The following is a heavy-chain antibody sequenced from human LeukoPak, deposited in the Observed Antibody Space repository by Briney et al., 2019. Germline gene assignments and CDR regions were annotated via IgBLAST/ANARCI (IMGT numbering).Heavy chain of an antibody. CDR2: INHSGST. J-gene: IGHJ4*02. Sequence: SETLSLTCAVYGGSFSGYYWSWIRQPPGKGLEWIGEINHSGSTNYNPSLKSRVTISVDTSKNQFSLKLSSVTAADTAVYYCARADSFYYYDSSGNIDYWGQGTLVTVSS. CDR1: GGSFSGYY. V-gene: IGHV4-34*01. CDR3: ARADSFYYYDSSGNIDY. D-gene: IGHD3-22*01.